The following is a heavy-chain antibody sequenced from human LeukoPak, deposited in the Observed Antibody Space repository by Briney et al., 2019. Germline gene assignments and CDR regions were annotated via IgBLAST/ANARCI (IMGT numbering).Heavy chain of an antibody. V-gene: IGHV3-23*01. Sequence: GGSLRLSCAASGFTFSSYAMSWVRQAPGKGLEWVSAISGSGGSTYYADSVKGRFTISRDNSKNTLYLRMNSLRAEDTAVYYCAKTLNDYVWGSYRFNYFDYWGQGTLVTVS. CDR2: ISGSGGST. CDR3: AKTLNDYVWGSYRFNYFDY. D-gene: IGHD3-16*02. CDR1: GFTFSSYA. J-gene: IGHJ4*02.